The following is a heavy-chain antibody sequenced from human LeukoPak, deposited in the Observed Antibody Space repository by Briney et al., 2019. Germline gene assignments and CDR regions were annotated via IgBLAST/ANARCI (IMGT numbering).Heavy chain of an antibody. Sequence: PGGSLRLSCAASGFTFSSYRMHWVRQAPGKGLVWVSRINSDGSSTSYADSVKGRFTISRDNAKNTLYLQMNSLRAEDTAVYYCARDPEWFFWFDPWGQGTLVTVSS. V-gene: IGHV3-74*01. CDR2: INSDGSST. J-gene: IGHJ5*02. D-gene: IGHD3-3*01. CDR3: ARDPEWFFWFDP. CDR1: GFTFSSYR.